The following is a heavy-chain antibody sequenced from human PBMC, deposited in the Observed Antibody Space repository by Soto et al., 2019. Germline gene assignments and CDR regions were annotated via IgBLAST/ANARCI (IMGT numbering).Heavy chain of an antibody. D-gene: IGHD5-18*01. CDR2: ISGSGGST. J-gene: IGHJ4*02. V-gene: IGHV3-23*01. Sequence: GGSLRLSCAASGFTFSRYAMSWVRQAPGKGLEWVSAISGSGGSTYYADSVKGRCTISRDNSKNTLYLKMNSLIADDTAVYYCGKGGESYSYGYYFDYWGQGTLVTVSS. CDR3: GKGGESYSYGYYFDY. CDR1: GFTFSRYA.